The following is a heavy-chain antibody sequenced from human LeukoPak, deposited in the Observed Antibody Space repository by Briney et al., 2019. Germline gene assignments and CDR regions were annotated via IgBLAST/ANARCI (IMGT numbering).Heavy chain of an antibody. J-gene: IGHJ6*04. Sequence: GGSLRLSCTASGFTFNNYGMSWVRQAPGKGLEWVSYISSSGSTIYYADSVKGRFTISRDNAKNSLYLQMNSLRAEDTAVYYCAELGITMIGGVWGKGTTVTISS. CDR3: AELGITMIGGV. V-gene: IGHV3-48*03. CDR2: ISSSGSTI. D-gene: IGHD3-10*02. CDR1: GFTFNNYG.